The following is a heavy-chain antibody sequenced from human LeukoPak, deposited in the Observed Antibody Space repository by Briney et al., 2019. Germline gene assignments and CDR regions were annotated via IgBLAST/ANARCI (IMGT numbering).Heavy chain of an antibody. CDR3: ARAIGYQLLFDLDY. CDR2: MNPNSGNT. CDR1: GYTFTSCD. D-gene: IGHD2-2*01. V-gene: IGHV1-8*01. Sequence: GASVKVSCKASGYTFTSCDINWVRQATGQGLEWMGWMNPNSGNTGYAQKFQGRVTMTRNTSISTAYMELSSLRSEDTAVYYCARAIGYQLLFDLDYWGQGTLVTVSS. J-gene: IGHJ4*02.